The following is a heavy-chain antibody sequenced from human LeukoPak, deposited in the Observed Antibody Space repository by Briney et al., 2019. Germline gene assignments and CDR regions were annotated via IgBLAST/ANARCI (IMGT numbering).Heavy chain of an antibody. CDR1: GGSISSNY. J-gene: IGHJ3*02. CDR3: ARHQAKSLYAFDI. Sequence: SETLSLTCTVSGGSISSNYWSWIRQPPGKGLEWIGYIYTSGSTNYNPSLKSRITISVDTSKNQFSLKLSSVTAADTAVYYCARHQAKSLYAFDIWGQGTMVTVSS. V-gene: IGHV4-4*09. CDR2: IYTSGST. D-gene: IGHD1-26*01.